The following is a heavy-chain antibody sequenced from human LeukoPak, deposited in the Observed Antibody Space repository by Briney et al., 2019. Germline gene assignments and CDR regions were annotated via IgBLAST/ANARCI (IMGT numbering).Heavy chain of an antibody. CDR2: IYYSGST. J-gene: IGHJ3*02. D-gene: IGHD3-10*01. CDR3: ARVSPRKNYYGSGSFAFDI. V-gene: IGHV4-39*07. CDR1: GGSISSSSYY. Sequence: SETLSLTCTVSGGSISSSSYYWGWIRQPPGKGLEWIGSIYYSGSTNYNPSLKSRVTISVDTSKNQFSLKLSSVTAADTAVYYCARVSPRKNYYGSGSFAFDIWGQGTMVTVSS.